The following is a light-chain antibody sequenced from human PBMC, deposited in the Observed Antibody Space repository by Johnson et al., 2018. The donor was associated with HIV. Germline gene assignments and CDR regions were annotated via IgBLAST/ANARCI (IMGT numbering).Light chain of an antibody. CDR3: ATWDSSLSGGV. V-gene: IGLV1-51*02. J-gene: IGLJ1*01. Sequence: QSVLTQPPSVSAAPGQKVTISCSGSSSNIGNNYVSWYQQFPGTAPKLLIYENNKRPSGIPDRFSASKSDTSATLGITGLQTGDAADYYCATWDSSLSGGVFGTGTKVTVL. CDR1: SSNIGNNY. CDR2: ENN.